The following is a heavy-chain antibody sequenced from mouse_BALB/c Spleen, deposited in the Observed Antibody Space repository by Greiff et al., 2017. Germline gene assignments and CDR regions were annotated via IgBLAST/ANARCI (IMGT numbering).Heavy chain of an antibody. CDR3: TRRGGYYTEPYAMDY. CDR1: GFTFSNYW. CDR2: IRLKSNNYAT. D-gene: IGHD1-1*01. Sequence: EVKVEASGGGLVQPGGSMKLSCVASGFTFSNYWMNWVRQSPEKGLEWVAEIRLKSNNYATHYAESVKGRFTISRDDSKSSVYLQMNNLRAEDTGIYYCTRRGGYYTEPYAMDYWGQGTSVTVSS. V-gene: IGHV6-6*02. J-gene: IGHJ4*01.